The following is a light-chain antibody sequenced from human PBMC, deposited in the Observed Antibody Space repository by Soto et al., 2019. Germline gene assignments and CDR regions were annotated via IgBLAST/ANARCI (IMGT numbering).Light chain of an antibody. CDR1: SSDVGGYDY. CDR3: SSYSSSTDHR. V-gene: IGLV2-14*01. Sequence: QSALTRPASVSGSPGQSITISCTGTSSDVGGYDYVSWYQLHPGKAPKLMVFEVSNRPSGVSSRCSGSKSGNTASLSISGLQAEDEADYFGSSYSSSTDHRLGTGTKLTVL. CDR2: EVS. J-gene: IGLJ1*01.